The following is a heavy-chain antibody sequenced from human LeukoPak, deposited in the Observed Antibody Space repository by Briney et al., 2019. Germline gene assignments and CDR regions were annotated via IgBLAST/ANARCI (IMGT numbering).Heavy chain of an antibody. J-gene: IGHJ5*02. CDR3: ARDPQESTSVSNWFVP. D-gene: IGHD2-2*01. CDR1: GYTFTSYG. V-gene: IGHV1-18*01. Sequence: ASVKVSCKASGYTFTSYGISWVRQAPGQGLEWMGWISAYNGNTNYAQKLQDRVTMTTDTSTSTAYMELRSLRSDDTAMYYCARDPQESTSVSNWFVPWGQGTLVTVSS. CDR2: ISAYNGNT.